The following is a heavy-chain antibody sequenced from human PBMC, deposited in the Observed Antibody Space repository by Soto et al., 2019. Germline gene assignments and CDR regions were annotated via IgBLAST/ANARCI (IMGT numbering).Heavy chain of an antibody. CDR1: GFTFDDYA. D-gene: IGHD1-1*01. Sequence: PGGSLRLSCAASGFTFDDYAMHWVRQAPGKGLEWVSSIYWNSGTIDYADSVKGRFTISRDNAKNSLYLQMNSLRPEDTAFYYCAKDNSLTTSYFDHWGQGTLVTV. J-gene: IGHJ4*02. CDR2: IYWNSGTI. V-gene: IGHV3-9*01. CDR3: AKDNSLTTSYFDH.